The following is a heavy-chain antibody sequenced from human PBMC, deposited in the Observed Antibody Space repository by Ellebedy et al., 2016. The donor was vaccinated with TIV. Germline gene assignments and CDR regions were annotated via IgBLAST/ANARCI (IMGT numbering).Heavy chain of an antibody. J-gene: IGHJ3*02. CDR1: GSSITTYY. CDR2: IYNVELT. Sequence: MPSETLSLTCSLSGSSITTYYWSWIRQPPGKGLEWIGYIYNVELTNYSPSLKSRTSISIDTSKKQLSLNLTSVTVADTALYFCARGVVRGVAAFDIWGRGTMVIVSS. D-gene: IGHD3-10*01. CDR3: ARGVVRGVAAFDI. V-gene: IGHV4-59*01.